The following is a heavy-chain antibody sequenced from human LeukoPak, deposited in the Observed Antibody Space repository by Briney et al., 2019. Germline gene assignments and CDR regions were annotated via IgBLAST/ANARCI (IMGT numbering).Heavy chain of an antibody. CDR1: GGSISGSTYY. D-gene: IGHD6-19*01. V-gene: IGHV4-39*01. CDR3: ARHVGRIAVAGMVGGWFDP. Sequence: PSETLSLTCTVSGGSISGSTYYWGWIRQSPGKGLEWIGSIYYSGSTYYNPSLKSRVTISVDMSKNQISLKLSSVTAADTAVYYCARHVGRIAVAGMVGGWFDPWGQGTLVTVSS. J-gene: IGHJ5*02. CDR2: IYYSGST.